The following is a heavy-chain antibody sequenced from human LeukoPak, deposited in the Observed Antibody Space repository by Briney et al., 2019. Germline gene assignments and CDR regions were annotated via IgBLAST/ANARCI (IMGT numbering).Heavy chain of an antibody. D-gene: IGHD6-19*01. J-gene: IGHJ4*02. CDR2: IYYSGST. V-gene: IGHV4-39*01. Sequence: SETLSLTCTVSGGSISSSSYYWGWIRQPPGKGMEWIGSIYYSGSTYYNPSLKSRVTISVDTSKNRFTLRVSSMTAADTAVYFCAINADVTVASVTFDYWGQGTLVTVSS. CDR1: GGSISSSSYY. CDR3: AINADVTVASVTFDY.